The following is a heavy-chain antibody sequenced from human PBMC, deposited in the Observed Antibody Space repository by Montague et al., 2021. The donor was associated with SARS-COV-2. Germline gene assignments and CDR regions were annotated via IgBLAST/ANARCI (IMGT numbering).Heavy chain of an antibody. CDR3: ARVRELTVFGVDCPFDY. V-gene: IGHV4-31*03. Sequence: TLSLTCTVSGGSISSGGYYWSWIRQPPGKGLEWIGYIYYSGSTYHNPSLKSRVTISVDTSKNQFSLKLSSVTAADTAVYYCARVRELTVFGVDCPFDYWGQGALVTVSS. D-gene: IGHD3-3*01. J-gene: IGHJ4*02. CDR1: GGSISSGGYY. CDR2: IYYSGST.